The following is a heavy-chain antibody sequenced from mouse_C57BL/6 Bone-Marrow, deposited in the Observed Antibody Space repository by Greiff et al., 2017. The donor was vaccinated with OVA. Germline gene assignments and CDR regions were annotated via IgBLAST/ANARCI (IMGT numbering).Heavy chain of an antibody. D-gene: IGHD1-1*01. CDR3: TIMTTGVAPLDY. CDR2: IYPGNSDT. CDR1: GYTFTSYW. Sequence: VQLQQSGTVLARPGASVKMSCKTSGYTFTSYWMHWVKQRPGQGLEWIGAIYPGNSDTSYNQKFKGKAKLTAVTSASTAYMELSSLTNEDSAVYYCTIMTTGVAPLDYWGQGTTLTVSS. J-gene: IGHJ2*01. V-gene: IGHV1-5*01.